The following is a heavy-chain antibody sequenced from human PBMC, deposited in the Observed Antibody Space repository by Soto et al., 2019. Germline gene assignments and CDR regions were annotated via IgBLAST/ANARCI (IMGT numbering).Heavy chain of an antibody. CDR1: GGTFSSYA. J-gene: IGHJ4*02. D-gene: IGHD2-21*02. Sequence: SVKASCKASGGTFSSYAISWVRQAPGQGLEWMGGIIPIFGTANYAQKFQGRVTITADESTSTAYMELSSLRSEDTAVHYCASDYGGNSAAFDYWGQGTLVTVS. CDR2: IIPIFGTA. CDR3: ASDYGGNSAAFDY. V-gene: IGHV1-69*13.